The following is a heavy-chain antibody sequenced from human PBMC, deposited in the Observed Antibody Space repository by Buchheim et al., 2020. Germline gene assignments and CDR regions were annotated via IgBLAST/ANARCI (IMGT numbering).Heavy chain of an antibody. CDR1: GGSISSSSYN. CDR3: ARNGYQHFGMDV. D-gene: IGHD2-2*01. CDR2: IYYTGGT. V-gene: IGHV4-39*07. Sequence: QLQLQESGPGLVKPSETLSLTCTVSGGSISSSSYNWGWIRQPPGKGLEWIGSIYYTGGTCYNPSLKSRVTISAETSKNQLSLKLSSVTAADTAVYYCARNGYQHFGMDVWGQGTT. J-gene: IGHJ6*02.